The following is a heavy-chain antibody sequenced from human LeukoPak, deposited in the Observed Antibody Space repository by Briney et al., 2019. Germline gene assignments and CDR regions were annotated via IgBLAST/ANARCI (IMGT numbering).Heavy chain of an antibody. CDR2: IIPIFGTA. Sequence: SVKVSCKASGGTFSSYAISWVRQAPGQGLEWMGRIIPIFGTANYAQKFQGRVAITTDESTSTAYMELSSLRSEDTAVYYCARDIDDNDAFDIWGQGTMVTVSS. CDR1: GGTFSSYA. J-gene: IGHJ3*02. CDR3: ARDIDDNDAFDI. V-gene: IGHV1-69*05. D-gene: IGHD3-9*01.